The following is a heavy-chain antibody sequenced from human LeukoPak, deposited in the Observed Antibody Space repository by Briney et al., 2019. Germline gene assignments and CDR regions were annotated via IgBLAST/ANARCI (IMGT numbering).Heavy chain of an antibody. CDR2: IGYDGSNK. Sequence: GGSLRLACAASGFTFSSYGMRWVRQAPGKGLECVAFIGYDGSNKYYADSVKGPFTISKDNSKNTLYLQMNSLRVEDTAVYYCAKGTTVTDSDCWGQGTLVTVSS. D-gene: IGHD4-17*01. CDR1: GFTFSSYG. CDR3: AKGTTVTDSDC. V-gene: IGHV3-30*02. J-gene: IGHJ4*02.